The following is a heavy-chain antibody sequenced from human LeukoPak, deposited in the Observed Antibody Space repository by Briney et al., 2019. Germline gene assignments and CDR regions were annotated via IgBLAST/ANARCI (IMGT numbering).Heavy chain of an antibody. V-gene: IGHV3-7*05. CDR2: IVQDESDK. J-gene: IGHJ4*02. Sequence: GGSLCPSRAASGLNSSRFPPTWVCQAPGKGLEWVANIVQDESDKYYVDSVRGRFTISRDNAKNFLYLQMNSLRAEDTAVYYFASGLILDMVYRLFWGQGTLVTVSS. CDR3: ASGLILDMVYRLF. CDR1: GLNSSRFP. D-gene: IGHD3/OR15-3a*01.